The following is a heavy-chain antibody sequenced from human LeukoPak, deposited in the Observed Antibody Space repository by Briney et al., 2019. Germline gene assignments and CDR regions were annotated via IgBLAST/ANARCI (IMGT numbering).Heavy chain of an antibody. CDR3: ARMGFEATLDY. CDR1: GGSISSGGYY. J-gene: IGHJ4*02. D-gene: IGHD5-12*01. CDR2: IYHSGST. V-gene: IGHV4-30-2*01. Sequence: PSQTLSLTCTVSGGSISSGGYYWSWIRQPPGKGLEWIGYIYHSGSTYYNPSLKSRVTISVDRSKNQFSLKLSSVTAADTAVYYCARMGFEATLDYWGQGTLVTVSS.